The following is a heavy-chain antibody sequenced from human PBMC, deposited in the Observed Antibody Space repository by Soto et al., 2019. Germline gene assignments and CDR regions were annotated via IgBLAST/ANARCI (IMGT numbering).Heavy chain of an antibody. D-gene: IGHD3-22*01. CDR1: GGYISSYY. CDR3: ARYMMGTYYYDSSGYSSPHDAFDI. CDR2: IYYSGST. V-gene: IGHV4-59*01. J-gene: IGHJ3*02. Sequence: PSETLSLTCTVAGGYISSYYWSWIRQPPGKGLEWIGYIYYSGSTNYNPSLKSRVTISVDTSKNQFSLKLSSVTAADTAVYYCARYMMGTYYYDSSGYSSPHDAFDIWGQGTMVTVSS.